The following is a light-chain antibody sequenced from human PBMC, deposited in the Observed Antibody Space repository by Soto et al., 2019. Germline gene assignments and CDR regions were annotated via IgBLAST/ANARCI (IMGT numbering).Light chain of an antibody. V-gene: IGLV4-69*01. Sequence: QLVLTQSPSASASLGASVKLTCTLSSGHSNYAIAWHQQQPEKGPRYLMKLNSDGSHSKGDGIPDRFSGSSSGAERYLTISSLQSEDEADYYCQPWVTGIVVFGGGTKLTVL. CDR3: QPWVTGIVV. J-gene: IGLJ2*01. CDR1: SGHSNYA. CDR2: LNSDGSH.